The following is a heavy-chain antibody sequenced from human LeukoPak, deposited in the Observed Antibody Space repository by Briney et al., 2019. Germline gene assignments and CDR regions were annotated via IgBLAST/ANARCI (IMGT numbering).Heavy chain of an antibody. CDR1: GGSISSYY. D-gene: IGHD5-12*01. J-gene: IGHJ2*01. CDR3: ARDRGYSGYDDYWYFDL. CDR2: IYYSGST. Sequence: NPSETLSLTCTVSGGSISSYYWGWIRQPPGKGLEWIGSIYYSGSTYYNPSLKSRVTISVDTSKNQFSLKLSSVTAADTAVYYCARDRGYSGYDDYWYFDLWGRGTLVTVSS. V-gene: IGHV4-39*07.